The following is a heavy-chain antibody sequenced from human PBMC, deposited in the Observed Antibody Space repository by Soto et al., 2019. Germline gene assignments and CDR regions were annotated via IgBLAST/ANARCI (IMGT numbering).Heavy chain of an antibody. J-gene: IGHJ6*02. Sequence: GGSLRLSCSASGFTFSSYAMHWVRQAPGKGLEYVSAISSNGGSTYYADSVKGRFTISRDNSKNTPYLQMSSLRAEDTAVYYCVKDYYDSSGYYSRYYYYGMDVWGQGTTVTVSS. CDR1: GFTFSSYA. D-gene: IGHD3-22*01. V-gene: IGHV3-64D*06. CDR2: ISSNGGST. CDR3: VKDYYDSSGYYSRYYYYGMDV.